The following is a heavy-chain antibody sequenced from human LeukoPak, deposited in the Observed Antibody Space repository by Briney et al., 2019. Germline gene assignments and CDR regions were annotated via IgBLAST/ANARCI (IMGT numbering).Heavy chain of an antibody. Sequence: PGESLRLSCEASRSTFDNYAMSSVRQAPGKVLERVAFIRYDGSNKYYADSVKGRFTISRDNSKNTLYLQMNILRAEDTAVYYCAKARRELWFGELFNWGQGTLVTVSS. D-gene: IGHD3-10*01. CDR2: IRYDGSNK. CDR3: AKARRELWFGELFN. V-gene: IGHV3-30*02. CDR1: RSTFDNYA. J-gene: IGHJ4*02.